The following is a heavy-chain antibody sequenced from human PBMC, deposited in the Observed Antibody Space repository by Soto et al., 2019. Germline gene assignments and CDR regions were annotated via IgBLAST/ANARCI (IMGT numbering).Heavy chain of an antibody. CDR1: GYTFTSYV. Sequence: QVQLVQSGAEVKKPGASVKVSCKASGYTFTSYVINWARQATGQGLVWMGWMNPNGGNTGNAQKFQGRGRMPRNTATSTAYMELCSLRSEDTAVYYCARSTNDYGDRHWGQGTLVTVSS. J-gene: IGHJ4*02. D-gene: IGHD4-17*01. CDR2: MNPNGGNT. CDR3: ARSTNDYGDRH. V-gene: IGHV1-8*01.